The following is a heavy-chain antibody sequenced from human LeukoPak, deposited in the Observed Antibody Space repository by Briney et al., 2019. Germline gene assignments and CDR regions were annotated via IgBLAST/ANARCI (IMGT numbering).Heavy chain of an antibody. CDR1: GFTFSSYA. CDR3: AKSSSGYYFEY. CDR2: ISGSGAST. V-gene: IGHV3-23*01. Sequence: PGGSLRLSCAASGFTFSSYAMSWVRRAPGKGLEWVSAISGSGASTYYADSVKGRFTISRDNSKNTLYLQMNSQRAEDTAVYYCAKSSSGYYFEYWGQGTLVTVPS. J-gene: IGHJ4*02. D-gene: IGHD3-22*01.